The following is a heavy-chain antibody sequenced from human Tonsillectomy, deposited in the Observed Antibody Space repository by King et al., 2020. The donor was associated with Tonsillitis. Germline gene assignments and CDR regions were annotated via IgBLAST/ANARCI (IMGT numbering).Heavy chain of an antibody. D-gene: IGHD1-1*01. CDR3: ARKNDWYFDL. CDR1: GFTFSSYG. J-gene: IGHJ2*01. V-gene: IGHV3-33*08. Sequence: VQLVESGGGVVQPGRSLRLSCVVSGFTFSSYGMHWVRQAPGKGLEWVAVIWYDGSNRDYVDSVNGRFTISRDDSKNTLYLQMNSLRAEDTAVYYCARKNDWYFDLWGRGTLVTVSS. CDR2: IWYDGSNR.